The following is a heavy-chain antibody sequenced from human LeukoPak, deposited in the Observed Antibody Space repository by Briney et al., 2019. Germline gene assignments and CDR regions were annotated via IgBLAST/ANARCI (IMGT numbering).Heavy chain of an antibody. V-gene: IGHV4-34*01. Sequence: PSETLSLTCAVYGGSFSGYYWSWIRQPPGKGLEWIWEINHSGSTNYNPSLKSRVTISVDTSKNQFSLKLSSVTAADTALYYCARSYSYAWLDPWGQGTLVTVSS. D-gene: IGHD5-18*01. CDR2: INHSGST. CDR1: GGSFSGYY. J-gene: IGHJ5*02. CDR3: ARSYSYAWLDP.